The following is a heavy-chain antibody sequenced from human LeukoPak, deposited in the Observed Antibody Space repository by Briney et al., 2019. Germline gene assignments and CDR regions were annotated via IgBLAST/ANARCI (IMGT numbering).Heavy chain of an antibody. CDR2: IYYSGST. CDR3: ARDTSYYDSSGYYYVSRRGYFDY. V-gene: IGHV4-59*12. D-gene: IGHD3-22*01. CDR1: GGSISSYY. Sequence: PSETLSLTCTVSGGSISSYYWSWIRQPPGKGLEWIGYIYYSGSTNYNPSLKSRVTMSVDTSKNQFSLKLSSVTAADTAVYYCARDTSYYDSSGYYYVSRRGYFDYWGQGTLVTVSS. J-gene: IGHJ4*02.